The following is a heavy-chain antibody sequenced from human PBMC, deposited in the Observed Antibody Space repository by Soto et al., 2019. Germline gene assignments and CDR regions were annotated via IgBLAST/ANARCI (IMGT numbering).Heavy chain of an antibody. J-gene: IGHJ6*02. CDR1: GFTFSSYG. D-gene: IGHD3-3*01. CDR3: ARDFSGPSYYYCGMDV. V-gene: IGHV3-33*01. Sequence: QVQLVESGGGVVQPGRSLRLSCAASGFTFSSYGMHWVRQAPGKGLEWVAVIWYDGSNKYYADSVKGRFTISRDNSKNTLYLQMNSLRAEDTAVYYCARDFSGPSYYYCGMDVWGQGTTVTVSS. CDR2: IWYDGSNK.